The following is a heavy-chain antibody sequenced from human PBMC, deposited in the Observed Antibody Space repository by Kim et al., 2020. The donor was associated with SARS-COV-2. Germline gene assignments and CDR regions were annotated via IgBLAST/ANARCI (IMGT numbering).Heavy chain of an antibody. CDR3: ARSYYYGSGYYFDY. V-gene: IGHV1-18*01. J-gene: IGHJ4*02. Sequence: PKLQGRVTMTTDTSPSTAYMELRSLRSDDTAEYYCARSYYYGSGYYFDYWGQGTLVTVSS. D-gene: IGHD3-10*01.